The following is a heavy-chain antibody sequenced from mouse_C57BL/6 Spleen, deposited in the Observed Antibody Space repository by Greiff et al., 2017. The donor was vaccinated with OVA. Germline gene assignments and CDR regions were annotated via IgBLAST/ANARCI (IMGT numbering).Heavy chain of an antibody. V-gene: IGHV3-6*01. CDR3: ARADVYYFDY. Sequence: VQLKESGPGLVKPSQSLSLTCSVTGYSITSGYYWTWIRQFPGNKLEWMGYISYDGSNNYNPSLKNRISITRDTSKNQFFLKLNSVTTEDTATYYCARADVYYFDYWGQGTTLTVSS. CDR1: GYSITSGYY. J-gene: IGHJ2*01. CDR2: ISYDGSN.